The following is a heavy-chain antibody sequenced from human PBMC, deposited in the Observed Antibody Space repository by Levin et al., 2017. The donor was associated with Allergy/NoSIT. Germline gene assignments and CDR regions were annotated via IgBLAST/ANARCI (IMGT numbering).Heavy chain of an antibody. J-gene: IGHJ3*02. CDR1: GFTFSSYW. CDR3: ARDKRELSSDWYTYDGLDI. Sequence: PGGSLRLSCGASGFTFSSYWMHWVHQAPGEGLVWVSRINSDGSSTSYADSVKGRFTISRDNAKNTLYLQMNSLRAEDTAVYYCARDKRELSSDWYTYDGLDIWGQGTMVTVSS. D-gene: IGHD6-13*01. CDR2: INSDGSST. V-gene: IGHV3-74*01.